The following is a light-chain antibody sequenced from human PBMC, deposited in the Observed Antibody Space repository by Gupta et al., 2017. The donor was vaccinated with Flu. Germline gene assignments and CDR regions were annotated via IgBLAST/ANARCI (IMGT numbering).Light chain of an antibody. J-gene: IGLJ3*02. Sequence: QTVVTQEPSFSVSPGGTVTLTCVLTSGPVSTSHYPGWYQQTPGQAPRTLIYSKNTRSSGVPARFSGSISGNKAALTITGAEEDDQSHYYGVLDMGSGIWVFGGGTKVTVL. CDR2: SKN. V-gene: IGLV8-61*01. CDR1: SGPVSTSHY. CDR3: VLDMGSGIWV.